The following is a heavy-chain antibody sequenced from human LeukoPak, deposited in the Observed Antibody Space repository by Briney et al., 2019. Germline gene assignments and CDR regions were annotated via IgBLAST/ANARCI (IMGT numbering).Heavy chain of an antibody. CDR3: ASSRPDCSSTSCYRYYYYYGMDV. CDR2: IYYSGST. J-gene: IGHJ6*02. CDR1: GGSISSGGYY. D-gene: IGHD2-2*01. Sequence: SQTLSLTCTVSGGSISSGGYYWSWIRQHPGKGLEWIGYIYYSGSTYYNPSLKSRVTISVDTSKNQFSLKLSSVTAADTAVYYCASSRPDCSSTSCYRYYYYYGMDVWGQGTTVTVSS. V-gene: IGHV4-31*03.